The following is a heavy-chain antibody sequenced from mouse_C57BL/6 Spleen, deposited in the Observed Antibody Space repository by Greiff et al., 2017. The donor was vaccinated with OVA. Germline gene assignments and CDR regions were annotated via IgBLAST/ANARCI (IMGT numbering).Heavy chain of an antibody. CDR3: ARDDGYYRYAMDY. CDR2: INPNNGGT. Sequence: VQLQQSGPELVKPGASVKISCKASGYTFTDYYMNWVKQSHGKSLEWIGDINPNNGGTSYNQKFKGKATLTVDKSSSTAYMELRSLTSEDSAVYYCARDDGYYRYAMDYWGQGTSVTVSS. J-gene: IGHJ4*01. V-gene: IGHV1-26*01. D-gene: IGHD2-3*01. CDR1: GYTFTDYY.